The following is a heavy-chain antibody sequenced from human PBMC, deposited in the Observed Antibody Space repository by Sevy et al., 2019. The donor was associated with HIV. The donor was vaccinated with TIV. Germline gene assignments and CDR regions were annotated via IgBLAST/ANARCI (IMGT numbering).Heavy chain of an antibody. V-gene: IGHV1-8*01. D-gene: IGHD2-2*03. Sequence: ASVKVSCKASGYTFTNYDINWVRQATGQGLEWMGWMNPNSGNTGYAQKFQGRVTMTRNTSISTAYMELSSLRSEDTAVYYCARGSGLLGIVVVPAARGWFDPWGQGTLVTVSS. J-gene: IGHJ5*02. CDR1: GYTFTNYD. CDR3: ARGSGLLGIVVVPAARGWFDP. CDR2: MNPNSGNT.